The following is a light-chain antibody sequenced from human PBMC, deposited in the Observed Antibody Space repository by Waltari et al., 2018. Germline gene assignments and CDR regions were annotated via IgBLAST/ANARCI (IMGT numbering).Light chain of an antibody. J-gene: IGKJ2*01. V-gene: IGKV3-11*01. Sequence: EIVLTQSPATLSLSPGERATLSCRASQSVSSYLVWYQQKPSQAPRLLISDSSERATGIPDRFRGSGSWTDFTLTISSLEPEDFAVYYCQQRGNWPSGYTFGQGTTLEIK. CDR3: QQRGNWPSGYT. CDR2: DSS. CDR1: QSVSSY.